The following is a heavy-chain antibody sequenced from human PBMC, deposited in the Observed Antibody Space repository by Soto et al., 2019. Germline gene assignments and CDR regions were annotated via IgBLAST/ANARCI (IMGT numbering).Heavy chain of an antibody. CDR3: ARALWLGELLGV. CDR1: GFTFSRYW. CDR2: IKEDGGEK. J-gene: IGHJ6*02. Sequence: GGSLRLSWVVSGFTFSRYWMSWVRQAPGKGLEWVANIKEDGGEKYYVGSVKGRFTISRDNTKNSLFLQMSSLRAEDTAVYYCARALWLGELLGVWGQGTTVTVSS. V-gene: IGHV3-7*04. D-gene: IGHD3-10*01.